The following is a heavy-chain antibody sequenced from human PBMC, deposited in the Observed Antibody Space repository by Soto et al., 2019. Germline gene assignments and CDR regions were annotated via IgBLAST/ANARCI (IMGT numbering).Heavy chain of an antibody. V-gene: IGHV5-10-1*01. D-gene: IGHD6-19*01. Sequence: GESLKISCKGSGYSFTSYWISWVRQMPGKGLEWMGRIDPSDSYTNYSPSFQGHVTISADKSISTAYLQWSSLKASDTAMYYWARYHVSSSGWFLYYYYGMDVRGRGTTVTVSS. CDR2: IDPSDSYT. CDR1: GYSFTSYW. J-gene: IGHJ6*02. CDR3: ARYHVSSSGWFLYYYYGMDV.